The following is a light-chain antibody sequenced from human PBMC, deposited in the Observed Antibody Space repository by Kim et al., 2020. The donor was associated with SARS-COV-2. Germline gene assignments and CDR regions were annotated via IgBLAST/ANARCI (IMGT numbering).Light chain of an antibody. Sequence: EIVMTQSPATLSVSPGERATLSCRASQSVSSNSAWYQQQPGQAPRLLIYGAATRATGIPGRCSGSGSWTEFTLTISSMQSEDFAVYYCHQYIHSALTFGGGTKVDIK. J-gene: IGKJ4*01. V-gene: IGKV3-15*01. CDR1: QSVSSN. CDR2: GAA. CDR3: HQYIHSALT.